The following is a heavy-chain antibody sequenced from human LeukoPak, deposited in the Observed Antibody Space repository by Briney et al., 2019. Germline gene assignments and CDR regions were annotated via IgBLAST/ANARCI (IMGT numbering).Heavy chain of an antibody. V-gene: IGHV1-8*02. CDR3: AAESNFYFDY. J-gene: IGHJ4*02. CDR2: MNPNSGNT. D-gene: IGHD1-1*01. Sequence: ASVTVSCKASGYTFTSYDINWVRQAPGQGLEWMGWMNPNSGNTGYAQKFQGRVTMTTDTSTSTAYMELRSLRSDDTAVYYCAAESNFYFDYWGQGTLVTVSS. CDR1: GYTFTSYD.